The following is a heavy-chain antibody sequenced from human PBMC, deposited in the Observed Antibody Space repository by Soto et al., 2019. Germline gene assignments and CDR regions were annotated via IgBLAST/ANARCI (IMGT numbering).Heavy chain of an antibody. CDR1: GFTFSSYA. J-gene: IGHJ3*02. Sequence: GGSLRLSCAASGFTFSSYAMHWVRQAPGKGLEWVAVISYDGSNKYYADSVKGRFTISRDNSKNTLYLQMNSLRAEDTAVYYCARDRVPTGDYDAFDIWGQGTMVTVSS. CDR3: ARDRVPTGDYDAFDI. D-gene: IGHD4-17*01. V-gene: IGHV3-30-3*01. CDR2: ISYDGSNK.